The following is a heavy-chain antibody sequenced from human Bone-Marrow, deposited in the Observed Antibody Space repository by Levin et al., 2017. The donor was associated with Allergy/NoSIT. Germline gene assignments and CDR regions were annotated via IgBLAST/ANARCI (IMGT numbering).Heavy chain of an antibody. J-gene: IGHJ6*02. Sequence: SVKVSCKASGGTFSSYAISWVRQAPGQGLEWMGGIIPIFGTANYAQKFQGRVTITADESTSTAYMELSSLRSEDTAVYYCAREGYSSSWYRGSGNGMDVWGQGTTVTVSS. D-gene: IGHD6-13*01. CDR2: IIPIFGTA. V-gene: IGHV1-69*13. CDR3: AREGYSSSWYRGSGNGMDV. CDR1: GGTFSSYA.